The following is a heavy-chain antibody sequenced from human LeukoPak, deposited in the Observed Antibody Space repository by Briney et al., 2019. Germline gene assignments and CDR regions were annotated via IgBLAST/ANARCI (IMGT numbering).Heavy chain of an antibody. Sequence: GGSLRLSCTASGFTFSNYAMHWVRQAPGEGLEWVAVIWYDGSNEYYADSVKGRFTILRDNSKNTLYLQMNSLRAEDTAVYYCAKVASGYDSGKFDYWGQGTLVTVSS. J-gene: IGHJ4*02. CDR3: AKVASGYDSGKFDY. CDR1: GFTFSNYA. V-gene: IGHV3-33*06. D-gene: IGHD5-12*01. CDR2: IWYDGSNE.